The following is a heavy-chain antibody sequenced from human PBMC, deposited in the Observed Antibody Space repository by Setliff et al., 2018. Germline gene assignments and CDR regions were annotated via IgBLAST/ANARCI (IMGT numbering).Heavy chain of an antibody. CDR1: GFRFSDLY. CDR2: ISGDGNTV. J-gene: IGHJ4*02. Sequence: PGGSLRLSCAASGFRFSDLYMSWVRQVPGKGLEWLSKISGDGNTVYYADSVTGRFTISRDNSKSTVYLLLNGLTVDDTAMYYCAKFSRYTDSQGEFDFWGQGALVTVSS. CDR3: AKFSRYTDSQGEFDF. D-gene: IGHD1-20*01. V-gene: IGHV3-11*04.